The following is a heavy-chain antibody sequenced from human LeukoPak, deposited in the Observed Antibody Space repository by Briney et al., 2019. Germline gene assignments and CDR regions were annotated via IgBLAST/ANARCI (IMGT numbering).Heavy chain of an antibody. V-gene: IGHV4-61*02. J-gene: IGHJ6*02. Sequence: PSETLSLTCTVSGGSISSGSYYWSWIRQPAGKGLEWIGRIYTSGSTNYNPSLKSRVTISVDTSKNQFSLKLSSVTAADTAVYYCARCVAVAGWGYYYYGMDVWGQGTTVTVSS. CDR1: GGSISSGSYY. CDR2: IYTSGST. D-gene: IGHD6-19*01. CDR3: ARCVAVAGWGYYYYGMDV.